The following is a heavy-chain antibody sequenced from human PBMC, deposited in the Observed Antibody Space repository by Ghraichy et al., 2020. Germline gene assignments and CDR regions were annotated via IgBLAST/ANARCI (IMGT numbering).Heavy chain of an antibody. D-gene: IGHD2-15*01. CDR2: IYYKGST. CDR3: ARDHPGYCSGGSCYAVRDYYYYGMDV. J-gene: IGHJ6*02. CDR1: GGSVSGGTYY. Sequence: SETLSLTCTVSGGSVSGGTYYWSWIRQPPGKGLEWLGYIYYKGSTKYNPSLKSRVTISVDTSKNQFSLRLNSVTAADTAVYYCARDHPGYCSGGSCYAVRDYYYYGMDVWGQGTTVTVSS. V-gene: IGHV4-61*01.